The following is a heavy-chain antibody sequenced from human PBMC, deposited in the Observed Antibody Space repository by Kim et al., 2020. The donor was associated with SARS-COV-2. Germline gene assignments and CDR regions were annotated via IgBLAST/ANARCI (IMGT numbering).Heavy chain of an antibody. Sequence: ASVKVSCKASGYTFTSYTMNWVRQAPAQGLEWMGWININTGNPTYAQGFTGRFVFSLDTSVTTAYLQINSLKAEDTAVYYCARSSWSDYFDYWGQGTLVTVSS. D-gene: IGHD6-13*01. CDR1: GYTFTSYT. CDR3: ARSSWSDYFDY. J-gene: IGHJ4*02. CDR2: ININTGNP. V-gene: IGHV7-4-1*02.